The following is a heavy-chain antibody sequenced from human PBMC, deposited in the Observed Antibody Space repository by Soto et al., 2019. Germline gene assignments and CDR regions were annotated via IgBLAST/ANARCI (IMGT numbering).Heavy chain of an antibody. J-gene: IGHJ1*01. CDR2: THTSGAT. V-gene: IGHV4-31*03. D-gene: IGHD3-10*01. Sequence: SERLSLTRPVSGVSVSTGVYYWTWIPQPPGKGLEGVGYTHTSGATYYNPSLTGRVGISRDTPKNQFSLNLQAVTAADTAFYYGAGAVIDFAVRRHRPASFPQWRHCILVSF. CDR3: AGAVIDFAVRRHRPASFPQ. CDR1: GVSVSTGVYY.